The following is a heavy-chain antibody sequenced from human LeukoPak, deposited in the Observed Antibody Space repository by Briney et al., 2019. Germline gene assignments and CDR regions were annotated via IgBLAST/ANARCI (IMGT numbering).Heavy chain of an antibody. V-gene: IGHV4-61*02. CDR3: ARSRHDSSGYYADVFDM. CDR1: GGSLSSGSYY. Sequence: SETLSLTCTVSGGSLSSGSYYGSWIRQPAGKGLEWLGRIYTSVSTNYNPSLKSRVPISGDTPKNQFSLKLSSVTAADTAVYYCARSRHDSSGYYADVFDMWGQGTMVSVSS. J-gene: IGHJ3*02. D-gene: IGHD3-22*01. CDR2: IYTSVST.